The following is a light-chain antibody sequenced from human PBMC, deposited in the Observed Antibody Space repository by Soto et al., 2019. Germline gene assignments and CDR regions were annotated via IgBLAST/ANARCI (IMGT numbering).Light chain of an antibody. CDR1: QSIGRF. J-gene: IGKJ1*01. CDR3: QQCYMGWT. V-gene: IGKV1-5*01. Sequence: DIQMTQSPSSLSASVGDRVTITRRASQSIGRFLAWYQHKPGKAPQLLIYDASTLESGVPSRLSGTGSGTEFTFSITSLQPEDFGTYYCQQCYMGWTFGQGTKVDIK. CDR2: DAS.